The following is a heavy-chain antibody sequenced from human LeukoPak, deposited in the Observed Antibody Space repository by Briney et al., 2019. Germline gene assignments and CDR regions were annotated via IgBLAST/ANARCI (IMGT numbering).Heavy chain of an antibody. V-gene: IGHV4-4*08. D-gene: IGHD6-19*01. CDR2: IYNRENT. CDR3: ARFYSGPSGWFVLWFFDL. CDR1: GGSVSSYY. J-gene: IGHJ2*01. Sequence: SETLSLTCTVSGGSVSSYYWSWIRQPPGKGLEWIGHIYNRENTKYNSSLESRVTMPVDTSKNRFFLKLSSVTAADTAVYYCARFYSGPSGWFVLWFFDLWGRGTPVTVSS.